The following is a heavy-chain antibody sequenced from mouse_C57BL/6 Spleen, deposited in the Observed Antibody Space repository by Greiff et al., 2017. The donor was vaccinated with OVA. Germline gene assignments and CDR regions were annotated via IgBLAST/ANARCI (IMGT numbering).Heavy chain of an antibody. J-gene: IGHJ2*01. CDR2: IRSKSNNYAT. CDR3: VRQYYGSYYFDY. CDR1: GFSFNTYA. Sequence: EVKLMESGGGLVQPKGSLKLSCAASGFSFNTYAMNWVRQAPGKGLEWVARIRSKSNNYATYYADSVKDRFTISRDDSESMLYLQMNNLKTEDTAMYYCVRQYYGSYYFDYWGQGTTLTVSS. D-gene: IGHD1-1*01. V-gene: IGHV10-1*01.